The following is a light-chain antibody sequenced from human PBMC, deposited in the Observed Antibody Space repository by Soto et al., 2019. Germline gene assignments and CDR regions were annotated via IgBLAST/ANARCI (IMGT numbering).Light chain of an antibody. CDR1: QSVSSRY. V-gene: IGKV3D-20*02. Sequence: EILLTQSPSTLALSPGERATLSCRASQSVSSRYLAWYQQKPGQAPSLLIYGSSSRATGIPARFSGSGSGTDFTLTISSLEPEDFEVYYCQQRSNWPLTCGPGTKVDIK. CDR2: GSS. CDR3: QQRSNWPLT. J-gene: IGKJ3*01.